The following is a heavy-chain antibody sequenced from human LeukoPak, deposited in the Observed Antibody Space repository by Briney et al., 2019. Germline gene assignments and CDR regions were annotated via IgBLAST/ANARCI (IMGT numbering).Heavy chain of an antibody. J-gene: IGHJ4*02. CDR2: IQYDGSNK. CDR1: GFSFSSYG. CDR3: ARQGIAAAGTVDY. V-gene: IGHV3-30*02. D-gene: IGHD6-13*01. Sequence: GGSLRLSCAASGFSFSSYGMQWVRQAPGKGLERVAFIQYDGSNKCYAESVKGRFTISRDNSKNTLYLQMNSLRAEDTAVYYCARQGIAAAGTVDYWGQGTLVTVSS.